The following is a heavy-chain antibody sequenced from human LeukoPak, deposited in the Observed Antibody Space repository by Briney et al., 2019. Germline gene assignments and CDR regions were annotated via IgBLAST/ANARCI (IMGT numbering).Heavy chain of an antibody. CDR1: GFTFSSYT. CDR3: ARDVGGWYFDY. D-gene: IGHD6-19*01. J-gene: IGHJ4*02. CDR2: IWYDGSNK. Sequence: GGSLRLSCAASGFTFSSYTIHWVRQAPGKGLEWVAVIWYDGSNKYYADSVKGRFTISRDNSKNTLYLQMNSLRAEDTAVYYCARDVGGWYFDYWGRGTLVTVSS. V-gene: IGHV3-33*01.